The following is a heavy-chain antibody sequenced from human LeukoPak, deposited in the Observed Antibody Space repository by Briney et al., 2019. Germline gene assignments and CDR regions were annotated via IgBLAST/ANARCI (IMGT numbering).Heavy chain of an antibody. D-gene: IGHD4-23*01. Sequence: GGSLRLSCEVSGFTLSSYWMSWVRQAPGKGLEWVACIKEDGSERYYVNSVKGRFTISRDNVKYSIYLQMNSLRGEDTAVYYCVRDGRWPLVGDYWGQGTLVAVSS. CDR1: GFTLSSYW. CDR3: VRDGRWPLVGDY. V-gene: IGHV3-7*01. J-gene: IGHJ4*02. CDR2: IKEDGSER.